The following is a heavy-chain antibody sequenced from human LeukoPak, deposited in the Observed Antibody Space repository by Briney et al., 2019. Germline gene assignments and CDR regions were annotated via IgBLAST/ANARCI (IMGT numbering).Heavy chain of an antibody. D-gene: IGHD1-26*01. CDR3: AHRVRSGNYFDY. CDR1: GLSLSTSGVG. V-gene: IGHV2-5*01. CDR2: IYWNDDK. Sequence: ESGPTLVNPTQTLTLTCTFSGLSLSTSGVGVGWIRQPPGKALEWLVFIYWNDDKSYSPSLKSRLTITRDTSKNQVVLTMTNMDPVDTATYYCAHRVRSGNYFDYWGQGTLVTVSS. J-gene: IGHJ4*02.